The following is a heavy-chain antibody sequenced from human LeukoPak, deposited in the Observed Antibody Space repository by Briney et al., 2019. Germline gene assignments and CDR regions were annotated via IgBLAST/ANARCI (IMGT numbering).Heavy chain of an antibody. Sequence: GSLRLSCAASGFTVSSNYMSWVRQAPGKGLEWVSVIYSGGSTYYADSVKGRFTISRDNSKNTLYLQMNSLRAEDTAVYYCARRKYHYDSSGYPGYAFDIWGQGTMVTVSS. D-gene: IGHD3-22*01. J-gene: IGHJ3*02. CDR3: ARRKYHYDSSGYPGYAFDI. V-gene: IGHV3-53*01. CDR2: IYSGGST. CDR1: GFTVSSNY.